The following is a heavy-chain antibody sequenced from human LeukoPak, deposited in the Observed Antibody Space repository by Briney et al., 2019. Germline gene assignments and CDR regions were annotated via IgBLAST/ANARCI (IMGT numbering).Heavy chain of an antibody. Sequence: ASVNVSCKASGYTFTSYAMHWVRQAPGQRLEWMGWINAGNGNTKYSQKFQGRVTITRDTSASTAYMELSSLRSEDTAVYYCARASIVVVPAATYYYYGMDVWGQGTTVTVSS. J-gene: IGHJ6*02. CDR2: INAGNGNT. V-gene: IGHV1-3*01. D-gene: IGHD2-2*01. CDR1: GYTFTSYA. CDR3: ARASIVVVPAATYYYYGMDV.